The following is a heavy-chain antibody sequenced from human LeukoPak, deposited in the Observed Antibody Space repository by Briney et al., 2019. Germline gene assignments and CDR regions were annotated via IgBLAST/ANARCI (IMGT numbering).Heavy chain of an antibody. CDR3: ARYRYGGGPILDN. CDR2: IYYTGIT. CDR1: GGSINSYY. V-gene: IGHV4-59*08. D-gene: IGHD4-23*01. Sequence: PSKTLSLTCTASGGSINSYYWSWIRQPPGKGLEWIGSIYYTGITDYNPSLKSRVTISVDTPKKQFSLKVSSVTAADTAVYYCARYRYGGGPILDNWGQGTLVTVSS. J-gene: IGHJ4*02.